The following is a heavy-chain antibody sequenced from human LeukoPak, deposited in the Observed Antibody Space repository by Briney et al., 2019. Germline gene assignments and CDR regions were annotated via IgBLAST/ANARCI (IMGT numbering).Heavy chain of an antibody. CDR1: GYSFTNFG. Sequence: ASVKVSCKASGYSFTNFGVTWVRQAPGQGLEWMGWISGYNGDTNYAQRFQGRVTMTTDSSTSTGHMELKNLRSDDTATFYCVRAPADPLRPFGMNVWGQGTTVIVSS. D-gene: IGHD3-16*01. J-gene: IGHJ6*02. CDR2: ISGYNGDT. CDR3: VRAPADPLRPFGMNV. V-gene: IGHV1-18*01.